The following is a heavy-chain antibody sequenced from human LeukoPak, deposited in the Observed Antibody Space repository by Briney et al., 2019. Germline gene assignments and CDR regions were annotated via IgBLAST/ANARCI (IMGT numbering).Heavy chain of an antibody. Sequence: GGSLRLSCAASGFTFSSYWMSWVRQAPGKGLEWVANIKQDGSEKYYVDSVKGRFTISRDNAKNSLYLQMNSLRAEDTAVYYCAKVTYLSPPNYWGQGTLVTVSS. CDR1: GFTFSSYW. CDR2: IKQDGSEK. CDR3: AKVTYLSPPNY. V-gene: IGHV3-7*03. D-gene: IGHD2/OR15-2a*01. J-gene: IGHJ4*02.